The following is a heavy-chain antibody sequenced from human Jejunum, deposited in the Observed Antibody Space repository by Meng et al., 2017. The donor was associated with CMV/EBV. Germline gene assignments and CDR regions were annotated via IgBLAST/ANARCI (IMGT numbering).Heavy chain of an antibody. CDR2: ISFNGRNK. CDR3: TRQQGYFDSGMAYFDS. V-gene: IGHV3-30*03. D-gene: IGHD3-22*01. CDR1: TFTTYA. Sequence: TFTTYAMDWVRQAPGKGLECVAIISFNGRNKYYADSVKGRFTISRDDSKNTVYLEMNDLRPEDTAVYFCTRQQGYFDSGMAYFDSWGQGTPVTVSS. J-gene: IGHJ4*02.